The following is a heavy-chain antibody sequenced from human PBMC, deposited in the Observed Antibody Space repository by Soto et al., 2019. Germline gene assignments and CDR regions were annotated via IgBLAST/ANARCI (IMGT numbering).Heavy chain of an antibody. CDR1: GFTFSSYS. Sequence: GGSLRLSCAASGFTFSSYSMNWVRQAPGKGLEWVSSISSSSSYIYYADSVKGRFTISRDNAKNSLYLQMNSLRAEDTAVYYCARVRDCSGGSCYSMVVRLYYYYYMDVWGKGTTVTVSS. CDR3: ARVRDCSGGSCYSMVVRLYYYYYMDV. V-gene: IGHV3-21*01. J-gene: IGHJ6*03. D-gene: IGHD2-15*01. CDR2: ISSSSSYI.